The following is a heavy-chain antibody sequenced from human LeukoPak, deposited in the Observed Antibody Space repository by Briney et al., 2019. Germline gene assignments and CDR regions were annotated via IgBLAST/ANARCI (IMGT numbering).Heavy chain of an antibody. CDR3: ARDPTGWGGSFEN. J-gene: IGHJ4*02. CDR1: GGAISRPY. D-gene: IGHD1-1*01. Sequence: SETLSLTCTVSGGAISRPYWSCIRQPPGQGLEWIGYIYYSGSTNYNPSLKSRVTISVDTSKNQFSLKLSSVTAADTAVYYCARDPTGWGGSFENCGQGTLVTVSS. CDR2: IYYSGST. V-gene: IGHV4-59*11.